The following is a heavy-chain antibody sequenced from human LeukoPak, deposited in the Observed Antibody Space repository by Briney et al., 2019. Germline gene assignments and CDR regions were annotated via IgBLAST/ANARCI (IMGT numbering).Heavy chain of an antibody. J-gene: IGHJ4*02. CDR1: GCTIDDYG. CDR2: IDWNGGRT. V-gene: IGHV3-20*04. D-gene: IGHD3-10*01. Sequence: GGSLRLSCATSGCTIDDYGMSWIRQAPGKGLEWVSGIDWNGGRTGYADSVKGRFTLSRDNAKNCLYLQMNSLRAENTAVYYCARKVGFGGYYFDYWGQGTLVTVSS. CDR3: ARKVGFGGYYFDY.